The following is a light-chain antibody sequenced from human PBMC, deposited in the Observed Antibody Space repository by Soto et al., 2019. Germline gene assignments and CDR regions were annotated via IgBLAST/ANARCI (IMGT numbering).Light chain of an antibody. CDR1: ESVSSR. CDR3: QQYNYYRT. CDR2: EAS. Sequence: DIQMTQSPFSLSASVGDRVTITCRASESVSSRLAWYQQKPGKAPKLLISEASSVESGVPSRFSGSGSGTEVTLTLSSLQPDEFATYYCQQYNYYRTFGQGTEVEMK. V-gene: IGKV1-5*03. J-gene: IGKJ1*01.